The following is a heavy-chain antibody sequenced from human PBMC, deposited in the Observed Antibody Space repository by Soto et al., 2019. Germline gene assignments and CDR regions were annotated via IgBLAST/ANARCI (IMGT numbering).Heavy chain of an antibody. V-gene: IGHV4-4*02. CDR3: ARDLAVAGYWFDP. Sequence: SETLSLTCAVSGRSISSSNWWRWVLQPPGKGLEWIGEIYHSGSTNYNPSLKSRVTISVDKSKNQFSLKLSSVTAAESAVYYCARDLAVAGYWFDPWGQGTLVTVSS. D-gene: IGHD6-19*01. J-gene: IGHJ5*02. CDR2: IYHSGST. CDR1: GRSISSSNW.